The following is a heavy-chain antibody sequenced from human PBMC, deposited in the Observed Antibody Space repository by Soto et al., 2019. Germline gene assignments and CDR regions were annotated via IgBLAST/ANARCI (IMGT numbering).Heavy chain of an antibody. V-gene: IGHV4-30-4*01. D-gene: IGHD4-17*01. CDR2: IYASGST. CDR3: AREVIPLTTDWYFDL. J-gene: IGHJ2*01. CDR1: GGSISGGVYY. Sequence: QVQLQESGPGLVKPSETLSLTCTVSGGSISGGVYYWSWIRQPPGKGLEWIGYIYASGSTYYNPSLKCRVTISVDTSNNQFSLRLTSVTAADSAVYYCAREVIPLTTDWYFDLWGRGTLVTVSP.